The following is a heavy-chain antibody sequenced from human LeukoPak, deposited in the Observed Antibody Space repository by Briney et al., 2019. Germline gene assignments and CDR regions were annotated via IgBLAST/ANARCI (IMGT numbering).Heavy chain of an antibody. CDR1: GFSFSSYS. D-gene: IGHD1-1*01. J-gene: IGHJ6*02. Sequence: GGSLRLSCEASGFSFSSYSMRWVRQTPGKGLEWIPYIRSNSEVKFYADSVKGRFTISRDDGKSSLYLHMNSLRDEDTAVYYCARGRQLTARSALDVWGRGTTVVVSS. V-gene: IGHV3-48*02. CDR2: IRSNSEVK. CDR3: ARGRQLTARSALDV.